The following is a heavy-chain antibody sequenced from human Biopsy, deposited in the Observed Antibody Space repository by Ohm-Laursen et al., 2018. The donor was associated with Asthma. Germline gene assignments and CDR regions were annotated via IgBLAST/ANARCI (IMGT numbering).Heavy chain of an antibody. CDR1: GFTFSSYG. J-gene: IGHJ1*01. D-gene: IGHD3-3*02. Sequence: GSLRLSCAASGFTFSSYGMHWVRQVTGKGLEWVANIKHDGSEKNHVDSLKGRFTISRDNAKNSLYLQMNSLRAEDTAVYYCARTFHFWSPYHAEHYQLWGQGTLVTVSS. V-gene: IGHV3-7*01. CDR3: ARTFHFWSPYHAEHYQL. CDR2: IKHDGSEK.